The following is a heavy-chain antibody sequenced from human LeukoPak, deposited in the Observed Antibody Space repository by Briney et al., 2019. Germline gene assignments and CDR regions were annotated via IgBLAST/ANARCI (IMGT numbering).Heavy chain of an antibody. CDR1: GGSVSSGSYY. J-gene: IGHJ6*02. V-gene: IGHV4-61*01. CDR3: ARVSSGSSPFHGYYYYGMDV. CDR2: IYYSGNT. D-gene: IGHD6-19*01. Sequence: SETLSLTCSVSGGSVSSGSYYWSWIRQPPGKGLEWIGDIYYSGNTNYNPSLKSRVTISVDTSKNQFSLKLSSVTAADTAVYYCARVSSGSSPFHGYYYYGMDVWGQGTTVTVSS.